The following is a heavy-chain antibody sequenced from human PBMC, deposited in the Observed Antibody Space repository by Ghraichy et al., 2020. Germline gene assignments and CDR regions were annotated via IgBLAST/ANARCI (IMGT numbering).Heavy chain of an antibody. J-gene: IGHJ3*02. CDR2: ISGAGYTT. V-gene: IGHV3-23*01. CDR3: AKDRTMWFGELLDAFDM. CDR1: GFSFGSYA. Sequence: GGSLRLSCAASGFSFGSYAMSWVRQAPGKGLDWVSTISGAGYTTYYADSVKGRFTISRDNAKNTLYLQMTTLRAEDTAVYYCAKDRTMWFGELLDAFDMWGQGTKGTV. D-gene: IGHD3-10*01.